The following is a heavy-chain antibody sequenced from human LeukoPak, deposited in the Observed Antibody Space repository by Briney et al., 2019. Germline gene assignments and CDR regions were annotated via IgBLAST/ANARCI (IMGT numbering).Heavy chain of an antibody. D-gene: IGHD4-17*01. CDR3: AKSPPPSDRGDFSYHFDF. CDR1: GFTFSTCA. J-gene: IGHJ4*02. V-gene: IGHV3-23*01. CDR2: IASSLGAT. Sequence: GGSLRLSCAASGFTFSTCAMSWVRQAPGKGLEWVAGIASSLGATYYADSVKGRFRISRDDSKGTLNLQMNRLRTEDTAIYYCAKSPPPSDRGDFSYHFDFWGQGTLVTVSS.